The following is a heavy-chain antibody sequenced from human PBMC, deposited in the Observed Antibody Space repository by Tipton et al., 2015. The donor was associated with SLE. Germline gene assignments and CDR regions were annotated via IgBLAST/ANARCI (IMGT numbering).Heavy chain of an antibody. V-gene: IGHV4-34*01. J-gene: IGHJ6*03. CDR2: INHSGST. CDR1: GGSFSGYY. CDR3: ASRVGGYYYMDV. Sequence: TLSLTCAVYGGSFSGYYWSWIRQPPGRGLEWIGEINHSGSTNYNPSLKSRVTISVDTSKNQFSLKLSSVTAADTAAYYCASRVGGYYYMDVWGKGTTVTVSS.